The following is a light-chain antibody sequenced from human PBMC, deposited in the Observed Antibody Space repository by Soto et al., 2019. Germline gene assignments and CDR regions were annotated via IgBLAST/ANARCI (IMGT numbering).Light chain of an antibody. Sequence: DIQMTQSPSAMSASVLEIVTITCRASQGIKNYLDWFQKRQGKVPQRLIYGASSLQSGVPSRFSGSGYGTELTLTISSLQNEDSATYYCLQNNRYTWTFGQGTKVDIK. V-gene: IGKV1-17*03. CDR2: GAS. CDR3: LQNNRYTWT. CDR1: QGIKNY. J-gene: IGKJ1*01.